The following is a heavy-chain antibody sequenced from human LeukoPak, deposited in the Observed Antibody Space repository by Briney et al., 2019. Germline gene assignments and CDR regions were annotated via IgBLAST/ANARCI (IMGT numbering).Heavy chain of an antibody. CDR3: AREVGSSGPYYYYYMDV. Sequence: GESLKISCKGSGYSFTSYWIGWVRQMPGKGLEWMGIIYPGDSDTRYSPSFQGQVTISADKSISTAHLQWSSLKASDTAMYYCAREVGSSGPYYYYYMDVWGKGTTVTVSS. J-gene: IGHJ6*03. V-gene: IGHV5-51*01. CDR1: GYSFTSYW. D-gene: IGHD6-19*01. CDR2: IYPGDSDT.